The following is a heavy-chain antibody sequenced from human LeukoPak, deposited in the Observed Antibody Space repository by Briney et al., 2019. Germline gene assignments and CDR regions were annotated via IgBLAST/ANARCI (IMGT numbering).Heavy chain of an antibody. D-gene: IGHD3-9*01. Sequence: GGSLRLSWAASGFTFSSYAMHWVRQDPGKGLEWVAVISSDGSNKYYADSVKGRFTISRDNSKNTLYLQMNSLRAEDTAVYYCAKDSGRYFDWLLSGDAFDIWGQGTMVTVSS. V-gene: IGHV3-30-3*01. CDR1: GFTFSSYA. CDR2: ISSDGSNK. J-gene: IGHJ3*02. CDR3: AKDSGRYFDWLLSGDAFDI.